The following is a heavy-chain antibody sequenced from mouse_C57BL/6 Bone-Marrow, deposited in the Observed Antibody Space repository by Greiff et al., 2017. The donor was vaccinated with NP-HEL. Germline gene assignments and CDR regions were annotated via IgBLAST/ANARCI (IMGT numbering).Heavy chain of an antibody. CDR3: ATIYYCNYGAMDY. Sequence: VQLQQPGTDLVKPGASVKLSCKASGYTFTSYWMHWVKQSPGQGLEWIGNINPSNGGTNYTEKFKSKATLTVDKSSSTAYMQLSSLTSEDSAVYYCATIYYCNYGAMDYWGQGTSVTVSS. CDR2: INPSNGGT. V-gene: IGHV1-53*01. CDR1: GYTFTSYW. D-gene: IGHD2-1*01. J-gene: IGHJ4*01.